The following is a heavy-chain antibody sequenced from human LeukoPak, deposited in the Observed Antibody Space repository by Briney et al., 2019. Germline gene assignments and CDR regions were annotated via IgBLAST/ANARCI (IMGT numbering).Heavy chain of an antibody. CDR1: GYTFTSSG. J-gene: IGHJ4*02. CDR2: ISPYNGNT. Sequence: EASVKVSCKASGYTFTSSGISWVRQAPGQGLEWMGWISPYNGNTNYAQKLQGRVTMTTDTSTSTAYMELRSLRSDDTAVYYCAKDLSYSSSWYKGGPIDYWGQGTLVTVSS. D-gene: IGHD6-13*01. CDR3: AKDLSYSSSWYKGGPIDY. V-gene: IGHV1-18*01.